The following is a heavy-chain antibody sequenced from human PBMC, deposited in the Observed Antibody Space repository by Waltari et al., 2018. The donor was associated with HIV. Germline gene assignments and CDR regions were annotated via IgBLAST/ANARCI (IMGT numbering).Heavy chain of an antibody. D-gene: IGHD3-10*01. CDR1: GGSISSYY. Sequence: QVQLQESGPGLVKPSETLSLTCTVSGGSISSYYWSWIRKPPGKGLEWMGYIYYSGSTNYNPSLKSRVTISVDTSKNQFSLKLSSVTAADTAVYYCARGITMVRDDAFDIWGQGTMVTVSS. V-gene: IGHV4-59*01. CDR3: ARGITMVRDDAFDI. CDR2: IYYSGST. J-gene: IGHJ3*02.